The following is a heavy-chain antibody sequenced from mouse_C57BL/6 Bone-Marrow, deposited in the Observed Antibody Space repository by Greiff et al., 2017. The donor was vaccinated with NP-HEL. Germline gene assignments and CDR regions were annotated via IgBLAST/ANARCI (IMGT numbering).Heavy chain of an antibody. J-gene: IGHJ3*01. CDR2: IYPRSGNT. CDR3: ARERGDTWFAY. V-gene: IGHV1-81*01. CDR1: GYTFTSYG. D-gene: IGHD3-3*01. Sequence: QVQLKESGAELARPGASVKLSCKASGYTFTSYGLSWVQQRTGQGLEWIGEIYPRSGNTYYNEKFKGKATLTADKSSSTAYMELRSLTSEDSAVYVGARERGDTWFAYWGQGTLVTVSA.